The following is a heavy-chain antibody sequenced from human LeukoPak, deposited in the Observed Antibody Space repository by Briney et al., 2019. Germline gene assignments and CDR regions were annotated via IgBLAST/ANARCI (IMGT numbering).Heavy chain of an antibody. CDR1: GYTFTGYY. V-gene: IGHV1-2*02. Sequence: GASVKVSCKASGYTFTGYYMHWVRQAPGQGLEWMGWINPNSGGTNYAQKFQGRVTMTRDTSISTAYMELSRLRSDDTAVYYCARERHFFPDEYSGSYWGTFDYWGQGTLVTVSS. J-gene: IGHJ4*02. CDR3: ARERHFFPDEYSGSYWGTFDY. D-gene: IGHD1-26*01. CDR2: INPNSGGT.